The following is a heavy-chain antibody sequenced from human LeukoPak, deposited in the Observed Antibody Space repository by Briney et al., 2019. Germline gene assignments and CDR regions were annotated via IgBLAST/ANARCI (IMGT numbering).Heavy chain of an antibody. CDR1: GDSMTSYY. J-gene: IGHJ3*02. Sequence: PSETLSLTCTVSGDSMTSYYWSWIRQPPGKGLEWIGNIYYSGTSNYNPSLRSRVTISEDTSKNQFSLELNSVTVADTAVYYCARHDQVSTSSPRFNDAFNIWGQGTMVTVSS. D-gene: IGHD2-2*01. V-gene: IGHV4-59*08. CDR3: ARHDQVSTSSPRFNDAFNI. CDR2: IYYSGTS.